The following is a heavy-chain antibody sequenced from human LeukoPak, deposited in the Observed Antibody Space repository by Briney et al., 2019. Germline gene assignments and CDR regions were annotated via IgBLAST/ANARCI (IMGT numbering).Heavy chain of an antibody. Sequence: SVKVSCMASGGTFSSYAISWVRQAPGQGLEWMGRIIPILGIANYAQKFQGRVTITADKSTSTAYMELSSLRSEDTAEYYWARLEMATIYNWFDPWGQGTLVTVSS. CDR3: ARLEMATIYNWFDP. CDR1: GGTFSSYA. V-gene: IGHV1-69*04. CDR2: IIPILGIA. D-gene: IGHD5-24*01. J-gene: IGHJ5*02.